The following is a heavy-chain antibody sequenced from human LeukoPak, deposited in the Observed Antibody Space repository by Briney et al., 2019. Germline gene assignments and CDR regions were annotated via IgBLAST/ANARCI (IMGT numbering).Heavy chain of an antibody. CDR3: ARETYSSGWRRRFDY. Sequence: GGSLRLSCAASGFTVSSNYMSWVRQAPGKGLEWVSVIYSGGSTYYADSVKGRFTITRDNSKNTLYLQMNSLRAEDTAVYYCARETYSSGWRRRFDYWGQGTLVTVSS. D-gene: IGHD6-19*01. V-gene: IGHV3-53*01. J-gene: IGHJ4*02. CDR1: GFTVSSNY. CDR2: IYSGGST.